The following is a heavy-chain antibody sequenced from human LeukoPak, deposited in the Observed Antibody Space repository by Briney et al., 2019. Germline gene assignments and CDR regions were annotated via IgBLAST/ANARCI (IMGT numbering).Heavy chain of an antibody. CDR1: GFTFSDSY. V-gene: IGHV3-11*01. J-gene: IGHJ5*02. D-gene: IGHD1-26*01. CDR3: AKQKWELTA. Sequence: GGSLRLSCAASGFTFSDSYMTWIRQAPGKGLEWVSYISGSGSSIQYADSVKGRFTISRDNAKNSLYLQMNSLRTGDTAVYYCAKQKWELTAWGPGTLVTVSS. CDR2: ISGSGSSI.